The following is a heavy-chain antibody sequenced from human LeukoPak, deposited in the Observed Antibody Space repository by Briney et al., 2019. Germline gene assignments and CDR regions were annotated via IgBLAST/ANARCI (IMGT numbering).Heavy chain of an antibody. Sequence: GGSLRLSCAASGFTFSSYAMHWVRQAPGKGLEWVAVISYDGSNKYYADSVKGRFTISRDNSKNTLYLQMNSLRAEDTAVYYCAREGPTPSSSSYHSSFDYWCQGTLVTVSS. CDR2: ISYDGSNK. J-gene: IGHJ4*02. CDR1: GFTFSSYA. D-gene: IGHD6-13*01. V-gene: IGHV3-30-3*01. CDR3: AREGPTPSSSSYHSSFDY.